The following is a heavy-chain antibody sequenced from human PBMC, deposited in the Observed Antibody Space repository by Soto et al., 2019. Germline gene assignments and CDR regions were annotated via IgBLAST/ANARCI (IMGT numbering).Heavy chain of an antibody. CDR2: IYYSGST. Sequence: KPSETLSLTCTVSGGSISSSSYYWGWIRQPPGKGLEWIGSIYYSGSTYYNPSLKSRVTISVDTSKNQFSLKLSSVTAADTAVYYCARARYNWNYQTSALIWGQGPLVTSPQ. CDR3: ARARYNWNYQTSALI. J-gene: IGHJ4*02. V-gene: IGHV4-39*01. CDR1: GGSISSSSYY. D-gene: IGHD1-7*01.